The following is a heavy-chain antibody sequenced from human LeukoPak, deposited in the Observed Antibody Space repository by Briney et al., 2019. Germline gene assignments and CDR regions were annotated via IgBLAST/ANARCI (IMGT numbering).Heavy chain of an antibody. D-gene: IGHD6-19*01. CDR2: IRSIGDR. Sequence: PGGSLRLSCAASGFTFGDYDMHWVRQATGKGLEWVSAIRSIGDRFYSGSVKGRFTISRENAKNTLYLGMNSLRVGDTAVYYCARLYSSGRYANAFDIWGQGTVVTVSS. J-gene: IGHJ3*02. V-gene: IGHV3-13*01. CDR1: GFTFGDYD. CDR3: ARLYSSGRYANAFDI.